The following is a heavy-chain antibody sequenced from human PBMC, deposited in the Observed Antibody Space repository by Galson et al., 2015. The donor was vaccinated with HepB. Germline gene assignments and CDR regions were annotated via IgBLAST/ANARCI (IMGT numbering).Heavy chain of an antibody. J-gene: IGHJ4*02. CDR2: ISWNSGSI. CDR3: AKDNYGDYGGFGPFDY. V-gene: IGHV3-9*01. D-gene: IGHD4-17*01. Sequence: SLRLSCAASGFAFDDYAMHWVRQAPGKGLEWVSGISWNSGSIGYADSVKGRFTISRDNAKDSLYLQMNSLRAEDTALYYCAKDNYGDYGGFGPFDYWGQGTLVTVSS. CDR1: GFAFDDYA.